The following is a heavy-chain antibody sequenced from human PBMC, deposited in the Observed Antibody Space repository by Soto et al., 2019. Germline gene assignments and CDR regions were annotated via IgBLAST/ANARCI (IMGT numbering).Heavy chain of an antibody. V-gene: IGHV3-30-3*01. J-gene: IGHJ4*02. CDR2: ISYDGSNK. CDR3: ARDKQWLVREIFDY. D-gene: IGHD6-19*01. CDR1: GFTFSSYA. Sequence: GGSLRLSCAASGFTFSSYAMHWVRQAPGKGLEWVAVISYDGSNKYYADSVKGRFTISRDNAKNSLYLQMNSLRAEDTAVYYCARDKQWLVREIFDYWGQGTLVTVSS.